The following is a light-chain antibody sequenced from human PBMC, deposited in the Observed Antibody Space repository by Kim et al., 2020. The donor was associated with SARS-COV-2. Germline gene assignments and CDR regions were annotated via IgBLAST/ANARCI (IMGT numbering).Light chain of an antibody. J-gene: IGKJ1*01. CDR2: GAT. Sequence: PGDTAPLAGRTSQTIANTYLAWYQQRPGQAPRLLIYGATSRATAIPDRFSGSGSGTDFTLTISRLEPEDFAVYYCQQYGYSPRTFGQGTKVDIK. V-gene: IGKV3-20*01. CDR3: QQYGYSPRT. CDR1: QTIANTY.